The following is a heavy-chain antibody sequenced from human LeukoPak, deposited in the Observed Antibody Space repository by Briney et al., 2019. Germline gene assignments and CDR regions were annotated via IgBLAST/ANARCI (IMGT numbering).Heavy chain of an antibody. J-gene: IGHJ4*02. Sequence: GRSLRLSCAASGFTFSSYGMHWVRQAPGKGLEWVAVIPYDGSNKYYADSVKGRFTISRDNSKNTLYLQMNSLRAEDTAVYYCAKISSGADEFDYWGQGTLVTVSS. D-gene: IGHD2-15*01. CDR3: AKISSGADEFDY. V-gene: IGHV3-30*18. CDR2: IPYDGSNK. CDR1: GFTFSSYG.